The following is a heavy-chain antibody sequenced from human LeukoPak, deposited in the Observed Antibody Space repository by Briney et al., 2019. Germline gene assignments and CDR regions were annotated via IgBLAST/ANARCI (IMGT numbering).Heavy chain of an antibody. J-gene: IGHJ4*02. Sequence: ASVKVSCKASGYTFTSYDINWVRQATGQGLEWMGWTNPNSGNTGYAQKFQGRVTITRNTSISTAYMELSSLRSEDTAVYYCARAPLYYDFWSGYYRGYYFDYWGQGTLVTVSS. D-gene: IGHD3-3*01. CDR1: GYTFTSYD. CDR2: TNPNSGNT. CDR3: ARAPLYYDFWSGYYRGYYFDY. V-gene: IGHV1-8*03.